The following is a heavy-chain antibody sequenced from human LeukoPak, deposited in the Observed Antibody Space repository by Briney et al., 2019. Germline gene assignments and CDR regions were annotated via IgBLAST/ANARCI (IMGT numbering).Heavy chain of an antibody. Sequence: MSSETLSLTCTVSGYSISSGYYWGWIRQPPGKGLEWIGYIYYSGSTNYNPSLKSRVTISVDTSKNQFSLKLSSVTAADTAVYYCARDRVGALDYWGQGTLVTVSS. D-gene: IGHD1-26*01. V-gene: IGHV4-61*01. J-gene: IGHJ4*02. CDR3: ARDRVGALDY. CDR1: GYSISSGYY. CDR2: IYYSGST.